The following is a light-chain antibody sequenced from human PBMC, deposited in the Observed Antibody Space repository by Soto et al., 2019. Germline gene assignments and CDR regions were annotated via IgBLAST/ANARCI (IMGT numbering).Light chain of an antibody. CDR2: KAS. V-gene: IGKV1-5*03. Sequence: DIQMTQSPSTLSGSVGDRVTITCRASQTISSWLAWYQQKPGKAPKLLIYKASTLKSGVPSSFRGSGSRTEFTLTISSLQPEDFATYYCQRYMSYSEALGQGTKGELK. J-gene: IGKJ1*01. CDR1: QTISSW. CDR3: QRYMSYSEA.